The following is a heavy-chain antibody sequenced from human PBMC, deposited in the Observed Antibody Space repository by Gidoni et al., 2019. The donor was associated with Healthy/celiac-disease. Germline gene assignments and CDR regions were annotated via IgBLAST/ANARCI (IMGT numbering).Heavy chain of an antibody. J-gene: IGHJ4*02. D-gene: IGHD3-16*02. CDR1: GGSVSSGSSH. Sequence: QVQLQESGPGLVKPSETLSLTCTVSGGSVSSGSSHWSWIRQPPGKGLEWIGYIYYSGSPNYNPALKSRVTISVDTSKNQFSLKLSSVTAADTAVYYCARESSVGDYVWGSYRLVDYWGQGTLVTVSS. V-gene: IGHV4-61*01. CDR2: IYYSGSP. CDR3: ARESSVGDYVWGSYRLVDY.